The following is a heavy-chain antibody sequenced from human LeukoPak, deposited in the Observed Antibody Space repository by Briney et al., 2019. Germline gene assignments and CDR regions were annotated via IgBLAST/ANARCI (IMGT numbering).Heavy chain of an antibody. CDR3: ARHHQDSSGYIDY. CDR2: IYYSGST. D-gene: IGHD3-22*01. V-gene: IGHV4-59*01. Sequence: SETLSLTCAVSGGSISSYYWSWIRQPPGKGLEWIGYIYYSGSTNYNPSLKSRVTISVDTSKNQFSLKLSSVTAADTAVYYCARHHQDSSGYIDYWGQGTLVTVSS. CDR1: GGSISSYY. J-gene: IGHJ4*02.